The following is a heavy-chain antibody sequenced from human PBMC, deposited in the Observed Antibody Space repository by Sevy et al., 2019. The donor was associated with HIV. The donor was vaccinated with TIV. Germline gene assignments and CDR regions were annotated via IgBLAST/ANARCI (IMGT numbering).Heavy chain of an antibody. CDR2: ISYDGSNK. CDR3: ARDRRWLQRRVDGPPDY. J-gene: IGHJ4*02. D-gene: IGHD5-12*01. V-gene: IGHV3-30*04. CDR1: GFTFSSYA. Sequence: GGSLRLSCAASGFTFSSYAMHWVRQAPGKGLEWVAVISYDGSNKYYADSVKGRFTISRDNSKNTLYLQMNSLRAEDTAVYYCARDRRWLQRRVDGPPDYWGQGTLVTVSS.